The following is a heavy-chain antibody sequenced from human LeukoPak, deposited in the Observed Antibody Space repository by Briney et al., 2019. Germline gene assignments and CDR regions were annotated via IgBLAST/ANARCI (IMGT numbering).Heavy chain of an antibody. Sequence: GGSLRLSCAASGFTFSRYGMTWVRQTPGKGLEWVSRIDSGDGNAYYAHSVEGRFIISRDNSKDTLYLQMNSLRAEDTAVYYCAKRTHVLQFSVYYYSMDVWGQGTTVTVSS. CDR3: AKRTHVLQFSVYYYSMDV. J-gene: IGHJ6*02. CDR1: GFTFSRYG. CDR2: IDSGDGNA. D-gene: IGHD3-3*01. V-gene: IGHV3-23*01.